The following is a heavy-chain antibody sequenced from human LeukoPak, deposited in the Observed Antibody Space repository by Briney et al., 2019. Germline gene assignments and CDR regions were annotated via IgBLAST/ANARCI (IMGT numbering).Heavy chain of an antibody. CDR3: AKDTQKDTAMVTD. J-gene: IGHJ4*02. Sequence: GGSLRLSCAASGFTFNSYEMNWVRQAPGKGLEWVSAISGSGGSTYYADSVKGRFTISRDNSKNTLYLQMNSLRAEDTAVYYCAKDTQKDTAMVTDWGQGTLVTVSS. CDR2: ISGSGGST. D-gene: IGHD5-18*01. CDR1: GFTFNSYE. V-gene: IGHV3-23*01.